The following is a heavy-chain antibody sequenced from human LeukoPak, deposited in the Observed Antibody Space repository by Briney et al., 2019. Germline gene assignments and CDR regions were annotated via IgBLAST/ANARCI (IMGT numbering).Heavy chain of an antibody. D-gene: IGHD4-17*01. Sequence: VESLRLSCAASGFTFSNAWMSWVRQAPGKGLEWVGRIKSKTDGGTTDYAAPVKGRFTISRDDSKNTLYLQMNSLKTEDTAVYYCTVRGETTVTTVDYWGQGTLVTVSS. CDR2: IKSKTDGGTT. CDR3: TVRGETTVTTVDY. J-gene: IGHJ4*02. V-gene: IGHV3-15*01. CDR1: GFTFSNAW.